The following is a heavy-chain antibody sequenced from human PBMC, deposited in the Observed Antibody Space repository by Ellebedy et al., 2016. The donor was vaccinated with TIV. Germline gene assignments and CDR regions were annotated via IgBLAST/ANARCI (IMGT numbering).Heavy chain of an antibody. CDR2: IYSSGST. CDR3: AGGISVAGTSLGF. J-gene: IGHJ4*02. V-gene: IGHV3-53*01. CDR1: GFTVGSNY. Sequence: GESLKISCAASGFTVGSNYMSWVRQAPGRGLEWVSTIYSSGSTYYAGSVKGRFTISRDNSKNTLYLQMNSLRAEDTAVYYCAGGISVAGTSLGFWGQGTLVTVSS. D-gene: IGHD6-19*01.